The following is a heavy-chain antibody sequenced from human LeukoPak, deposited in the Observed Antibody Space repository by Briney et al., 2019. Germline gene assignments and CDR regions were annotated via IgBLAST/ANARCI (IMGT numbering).Heavy chain of an antibody. Sequence: ASVKVSCKTSGYSFTNFGISWVRQAPGQGLEWMGWISAYNGNTNYAQKLQGRVTMTTDTSTSTAYMELRSLRSDDTAVYYCARGDDAYSSSSSQGYWGQGTLVTVSS. V-gene: IGHV1-18*01. CDR1: GYSFTNFG. CDR2: ISAYNGNT. D-gene: IGHD6-6*01. J-gene: IGHJ4*02. CDR3: ARGDDAYSSSSSQGY.